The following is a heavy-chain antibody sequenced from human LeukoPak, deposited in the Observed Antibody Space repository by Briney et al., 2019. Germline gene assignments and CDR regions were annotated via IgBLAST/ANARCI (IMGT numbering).Heavy chain of an antibody. Sequence: SETLSLTCAVYGGSFSGYYWSWIRQPPGKGLEWIGEINHSGSTNYNPSLKSRVTISVDTSKNQFSLKLSSVTAADTAVYYCAGTYNWNYVFYYGMDVWGQGTTVTVSS. CDR1: GGSFSGYY. CDR2: INHSGST. CDR3: AGTYNWNYVFYYGMDV. V-gene: IGHV4-34*01. J-gene: IGHJ6*02. D-gene: IGHD1-7*01.